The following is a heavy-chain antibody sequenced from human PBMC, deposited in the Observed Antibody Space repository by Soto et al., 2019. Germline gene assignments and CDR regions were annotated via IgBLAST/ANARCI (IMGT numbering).Heavy chain of an antibody. D-gene: IGHD3-10*01. J-gene: IGHJ4*02. V-gene: IGHV4-39*01. CDR2: IHYSGST. CDR1: GGSISSSSYY. Sequence: QLLESGPGLVRPSETLSLTCTVSGGSISSSSYYWGWIRQPPGKGLEWIGNIHYSGSTYHNPSLKSRVTISIDTSKNQFSLKLSSVTAADTAVYHCARQPVFFGESYVDYWGQGTLVTVSS. CDR3: ARQPVFFGESYVDY.